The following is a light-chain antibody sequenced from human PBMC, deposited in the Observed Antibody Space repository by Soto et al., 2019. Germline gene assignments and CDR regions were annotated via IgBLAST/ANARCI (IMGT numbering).Light chain of an antibody. CDR1: QSVSSNY. CDR3: PEYDTSPRT. Sequence: EIVLTQSPGTLSLSPGERATLSCRASQSVSSNYLAWYQQKRGQAPRLLIYGASSRATGIPTRFSGSGSGTDFTLTIRRLEPEDFAVYYCPEYDTSPRTFGQGTKVEI. V-gene: IGKV3-20*01. J-gene: IGKJ1*01. CDR2: GAS.